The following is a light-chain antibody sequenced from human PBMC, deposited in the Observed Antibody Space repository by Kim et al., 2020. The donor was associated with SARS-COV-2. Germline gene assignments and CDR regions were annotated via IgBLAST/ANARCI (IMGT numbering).Light chain of an antibody. V-gene: IGKV1-5*03. Sequence: DIQMTQSPSTLSASVGDRVTITCRASQSISSWLAWYQQKPGKAPKLLIYKASSLESGVPSRFSGSGSGTEFTLTISSLQPDGFATYYCQQYNSYQWTFGQGTKVDIK. J-gene: IGKJ1*01. CDR1: QSISSW. CDR2: KAS. CDR3: QQYNSYQWT.